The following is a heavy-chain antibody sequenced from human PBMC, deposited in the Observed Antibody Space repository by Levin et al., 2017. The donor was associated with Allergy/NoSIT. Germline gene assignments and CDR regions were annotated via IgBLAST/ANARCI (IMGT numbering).Heavy chain of an antibody. J-gene: IGHJ6*02. CDR3: VRERYNYDPSPYHFPPTDYYYYGLAV. CDR2: IYYRGST. V-gene: IGHV4-30-4*01. CDR1: GGSIAHGNYY. Sequence: SETLSLTCTVSGGSIAHGNYYWSWIRQSPGKGLEWIGYIYYRGSTSYNPSLKSRVSISLDTSENQFSLKLSSVTAADTAVYYCVRERYNYDPSPYHFPPTDYYYYGLAVWGQGTPVNISS. D-gene: IGHD3-22*01.